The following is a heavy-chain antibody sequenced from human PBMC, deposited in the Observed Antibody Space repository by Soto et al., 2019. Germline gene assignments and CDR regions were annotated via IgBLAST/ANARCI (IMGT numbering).Heavy chain of an antibody. CDR3: ARVGYCSSTPCWPIGYFEY. J-gene: IGHJ4*02. D-gene: IGHD2-2*01. Sequence: QVQLQESGPGLVKPSETLSLTCTVSGDSISSFYWTWIRQPPGKGLEWVGYIFSSGSTNYNPALKSQVTISVDTSENQSSLKLTSVTAADTDIYYGARVGYCSSTPCWPIGYFEYWGQGTLVTVPS. V-gene: IGHV4-59*01. CDR1: GDSISSFY. CDR2: IFSSGST.